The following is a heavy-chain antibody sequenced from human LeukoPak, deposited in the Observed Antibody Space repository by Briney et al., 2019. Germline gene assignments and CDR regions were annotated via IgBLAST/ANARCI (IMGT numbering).Heavy chain of an antibody. V-gene: IGHV4-61*02. CDR3: ARANYDFWSGGWFDP. CDR2: IYTSGST. D-gene: IGHD3-3*01. CDR1: GGSISSGDYY. J-gene: IGHJ5*02. Sequence: SQTLSLTCTVSGGSISSGDYYWSWIRQPAGKGLEWIGRIYTSGSTNYNPSLKSRATISVDTSKNQFSLKLSSVTAADTAVYYCARANYDFWSGGWFDPWGQGTLVTVSS.